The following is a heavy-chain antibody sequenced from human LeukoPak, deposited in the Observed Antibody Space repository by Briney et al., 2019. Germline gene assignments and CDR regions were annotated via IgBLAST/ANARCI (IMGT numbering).Heavy chain of an antibody. J-gene: IGHJ5*01. V-gene: IGHV4-4*07. CDR3: AREGTTGRNLNWFDS. CDR1: RGSMNNYY. Sequence: SEILSLTCTVSRGSMNNYYWSWIRQPAGKGLEWIGRIYSTGITHYNPTLKSRVTLSVDTSKNQFSLKLSSVTAADTAVYYCAREGTTGRNLNWFDSWGQGTLVTVSS. CDR2: IYSTGIT. D-gene: IGHD1-1*01.